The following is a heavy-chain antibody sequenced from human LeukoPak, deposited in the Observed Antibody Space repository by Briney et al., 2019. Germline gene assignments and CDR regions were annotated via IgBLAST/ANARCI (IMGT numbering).Heavy chain of an antibody. Sequence: PGGSPRLSCAASGFTFSSYAMSWVRQAPGKGLEWVSAISGSGGSTYYADSVKGRFTITRDNSKNTLYLQMNSLRAEDTAVYYCAKSDKLHPRGAFDIWGQGTMVTVSS. D-gene: IGHD1-1*01. CDR3: AKSDKLHPRGAFDI. J-gene: IGHJ3*02. CDR2: ISGSGGST. V-gene: IGHV3-23*01. CDR1: GFTFSSYA.